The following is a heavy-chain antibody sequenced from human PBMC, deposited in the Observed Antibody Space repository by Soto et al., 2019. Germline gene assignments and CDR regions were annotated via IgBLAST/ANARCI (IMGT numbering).Heavy chain of an antibody. D-gene: IGHD3-3*01. CDR2: INPSGGST. Sequence: ASVKVSCKASGYTFTSYYMHWVRQAPGQGLEWMGIINPSGGSTSYAQKFQGRVTMTRDTSTSTVYMELSSLRSEDTAVYYCARDFHVFRFLGWTPSYWGQGTLVPVSS. V-gene: IGHV1-46*03. CDR1: GYTFTSYY. CDR3: ARDFHVFRFLGWTPSY. J-gene: IGHJ4*02.